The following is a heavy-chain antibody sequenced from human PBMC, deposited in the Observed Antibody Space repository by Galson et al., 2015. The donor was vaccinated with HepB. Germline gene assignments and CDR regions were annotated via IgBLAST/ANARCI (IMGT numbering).Heavy chain of an antibody. Sequence: QVQLQESGPGLVKPSETLSLTCTVSGGSISSYYWSWIRQPPGKGLEWIGYIYYSGSTNYNPSLKSRVTISVDTSKNQFSLKLSSVTAADTAVYYCARHYSSSFDYWGQGTLVTVSS. CDR1: GGSISSYY. D-gene: IGHD6-13*01. V-gene: IGHV4-59*08. CDR3: ARHYSSSFDY. J-gene: IGHJ4*02. CDR2: IYYSGST.